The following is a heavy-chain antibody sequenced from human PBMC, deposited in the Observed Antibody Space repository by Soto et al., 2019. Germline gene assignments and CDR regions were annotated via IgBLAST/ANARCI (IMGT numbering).Heavy chain of an antibody. CDR2: IYNSRAT. J-gene: IGHJ4*02. D-gene: IGHD4-4*01. CDR3: ARLHEALDF. Sequence: SETLSLTCTVSSGSVSSGSYYWSWIRQPPGKGLEWIGYIYNSRATSYNPSLKSRVSISVDTSKNQFSLKLSSVTAADTAVYYCARLHEALDFWGQGTLVTVSS. CDR1: SGSVSSGSYY. V-gene: IGHV4-61*01.